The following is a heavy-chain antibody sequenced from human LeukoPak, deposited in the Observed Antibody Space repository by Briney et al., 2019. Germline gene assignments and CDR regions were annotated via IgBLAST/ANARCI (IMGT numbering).Heavy chain of an antibody. D-gene: IGHD2-15*01. V-gene: IGHV4-34*01. CDR3: ARTVRGVAAADYYYYMDV. CDR2: INHSGST. Sequence: SETLSLTCAVYGGSFSGYYWSWIRQPPGKGLEWIGEINHSGSTNYNPSLKSRVTISVDTSKNQFSLKLSSVTAADTAVYYCARTVRGVAAADYYYYMDVWGKGTTVTVSS. CDR1: GGSFSGYY. J-gene: IGHJ6*03.